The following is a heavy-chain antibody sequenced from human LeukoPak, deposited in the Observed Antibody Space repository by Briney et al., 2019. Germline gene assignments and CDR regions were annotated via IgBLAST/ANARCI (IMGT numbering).Heavy chain of an antibody. CDR2: IKGDGSEE. V-gene: IGHV3-7*01. D-gene: IGHD3-10*01. Sequence: GGSLRLSCAASGFTFSGSWMAWVRQAPGKGLEWVASIKGDGSEEYYVDSVKGRFTISRDNAKNPLYLQMNSLRAEDAAVYYCARDTGGDYWGQGTLVTVSS. CDR1: GFTFSGSW. J-gene: IGHJ4*02. CDR3: ARDTGGDY.